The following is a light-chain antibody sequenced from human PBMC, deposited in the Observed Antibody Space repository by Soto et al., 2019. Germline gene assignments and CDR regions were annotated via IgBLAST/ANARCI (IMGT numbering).Light chain of an antibody. CDR3: QQYDSSPRT. CDR2: GAS. CDR1: QRVYSN. V-gene: IGKV3-15*01. Sequence: EILMTQSPDTLSVSPGESATLSCRASQRVYSNLAWYQQRPGQAPRLLIYGASTRATGVPARFSGSGSGTDFTLTISSLEPEDFAVYYCQQYDSSPRTFGQGTKVDIK. J-gene: IGKJ1*01.